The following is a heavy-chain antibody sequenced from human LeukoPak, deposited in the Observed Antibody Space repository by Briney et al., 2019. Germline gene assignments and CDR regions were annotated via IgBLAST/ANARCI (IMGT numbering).Heavy chain of an antibody. D-gene: IGHD2/OR15-2a*01. V-gene: IGHV3-74*01. J-gene: IGHJ4*02. CDR1: GNYW. CDR3: VSFYETY. CDR2: INSDGSWT. Sequence: RGSLRLSCAASGNYWMHWVRQVPGKGLVWVSHINSDGSWTSYADSVKGRFTISKDNAKNTVYLQMNSLRAEDTAVYYCVSFYETYWGRGTLVTVSS.